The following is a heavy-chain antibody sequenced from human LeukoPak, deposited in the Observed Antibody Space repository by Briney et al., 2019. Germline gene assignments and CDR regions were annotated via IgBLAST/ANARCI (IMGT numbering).Heavy chain of an antibody. D-gene: IGHD7-27*01. V-gene: IGHV4-39*01. CDR1: GGSISSYY. CDR2: IYYSGST. Sequence: SETLSLTCTVSGGSISSYYWGWIRQPPGKGLEWIGSIYYSGSTYYNPSLKSRVTISVDTSKNQFSLKLSSVTAADTAVYYCARHPLTGDEVRYYYGMDVWGQGTTVTVSS. J-gene: IGHJ6*02. CDR3: ARHPLTGDEVRYYYGMDV.